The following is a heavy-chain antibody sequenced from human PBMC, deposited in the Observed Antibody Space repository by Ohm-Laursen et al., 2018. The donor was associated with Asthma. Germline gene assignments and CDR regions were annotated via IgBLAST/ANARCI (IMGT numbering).Heavy chain of an antibody. CDR1: GGTFSSYA. CDR2: IIPIFGTA. CDR3: AREPLYPAYYYGMDV. V-gene: IGHV1-69*01. J-gene: IGHJ6*02. Sequence: ESSVKVSCKASGGTFSSYAISWVRQAPGQGLEWMGGIIPIFGTANYAQKFQGRVTITADESTSTAYMELSSLRSEDTAVYYCAREPLYPAYYYGMDVWGQGTTVTVSS.